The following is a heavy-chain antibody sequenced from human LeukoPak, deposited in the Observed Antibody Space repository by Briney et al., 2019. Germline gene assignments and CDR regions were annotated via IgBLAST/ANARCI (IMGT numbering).Heavy chain of an antibody. CDR1: GGFFSGYY. D-gene: IGHD6-19*01. Sequence: SETLSLTCAVYGGFFSGYYWSWIRQPPGKGLGWIGEINHRGSTNYNQYLKSRVNISVDTSKNQFSLKLSSVTAADTAVYYCARRPGYSSGWYTNWFDPWGQGTLVTVSS. CDR3: ARRPGYSSGWYTNWFDP. J-gene: IGHJ5*02. CDR2: INHRGST. V-gene: IGHV4-34*01.